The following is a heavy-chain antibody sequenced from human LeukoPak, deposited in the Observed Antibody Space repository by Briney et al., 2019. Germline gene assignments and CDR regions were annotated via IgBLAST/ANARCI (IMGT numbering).Heavy chain of an antibody. CDR1: GFTFSSYS. CDR3: AKTDLYLAGGDY. Sequence: GGSLRLSCAASGFTFSSYSMNWVRQAPGKGLEWVSAISGSGGSTYYADSVKGRFTISRDNSKNTLYLQMNSLRAEDTAVYYCAKTDLYLAGGDYWGQGTLVTVSS. V-gene: IGHV3-23*01. J-gene: IGHJ4*02. D-gene: IGHD2-2*02. CDR2: ISGSGGST.